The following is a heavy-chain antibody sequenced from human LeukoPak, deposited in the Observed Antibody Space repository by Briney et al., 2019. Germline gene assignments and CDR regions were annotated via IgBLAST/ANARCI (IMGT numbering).Heavy chain of an antibody. D-gene: IGHD5-24*01. CDR2: IFHSGHT. V-gene: IGHV4-4*02. Sequence: SETLSLTCGVSGDSIITNHWWSWVRQPPGKGLEWIGEIFHSGHTNHNPSLKSRVTISVDKSRNQFSLNLIYVTAADTAVYYCASARWDCWGQGTLVTVSS. J-gene: IGHJ4*02. CDR1: GDSIITNHW. CDR3: ASARWDC.